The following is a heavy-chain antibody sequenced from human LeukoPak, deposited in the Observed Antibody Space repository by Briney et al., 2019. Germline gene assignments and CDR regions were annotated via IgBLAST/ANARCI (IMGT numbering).Heavy chain of an antibody. V-gene: IGHV3-21*01. Sequence: GGSLRLSCAASGFTFSSYSMNWVRQAPGKGLEWVSSISSSSSYIYYADSVKGRFTISRDNAKNSLYLRMNSLRAEDTAVYYCARDEVVPAATNYYYYYGMDVWGKGTTVTVSS. CDR2: ISSSSSYI. CDR1: GFTFSSYS. J-gene: IGHJ6*04. D-gene: IGHD2-2*01. CDR3: ARDEVVPAATNYYYYYGMDV.